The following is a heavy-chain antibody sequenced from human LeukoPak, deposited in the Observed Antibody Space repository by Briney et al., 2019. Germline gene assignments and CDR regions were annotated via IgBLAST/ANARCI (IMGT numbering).Heavy chain of an antibody. CDR3: ARDFYGDDGHHPFDY. J-gene: IGHJ4*02. V-gene: IGHV4-4*07. Sequence: PSETLSLTCSVSGASISSYYWNWIRQSAGKGLEWVGRIYASGSTNHNPSLKSRVTISMDKSKNQFSLNLKSVTAADTAIYYCARDFYGDDGHHPFDYWGQGVLVTVSS. CDR1: GASISSYY. D-gene: IGHD2/OR15-2a*01. CDR2: IYASGST.